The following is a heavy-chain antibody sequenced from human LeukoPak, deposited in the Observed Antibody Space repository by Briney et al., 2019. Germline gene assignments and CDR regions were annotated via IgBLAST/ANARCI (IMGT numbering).Heavy chain of an antibody. Sequence: ASVKVSCKASGGTFYTYGLSWVRQAPGQGLEWMGRIKPILGRPSYAQKFQGRLTITADKSTDTAYMDLSSLRSEDTAVYYCATLMPPSLARGVNPAAAFDIWGQGTTVTVSS. CDR2: IKPILGRP. CDR1: GGTFYTYG. J-gene: IGHJ3*02. CDR3: ATLMPPSLARGVNPAAAFDI. V-gene: IGHV1-69*04. D-gene: IGHD3-10*01.